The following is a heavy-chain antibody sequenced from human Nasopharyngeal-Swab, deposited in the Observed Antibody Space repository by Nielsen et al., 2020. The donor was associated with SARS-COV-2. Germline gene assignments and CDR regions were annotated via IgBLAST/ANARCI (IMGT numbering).Heavy chain of an antibody. CDR1: GFTFSSYW. Sequence: GGSLRLSCVASGFTFSSYWMSWVRQAPGKGLEWVANIKQDGSEKFYVDSVKGRFTISRGNAKNSLYLQMNSLRAEDTAVYYCARGDYYDSSGDYVDAFDIWGQGTMVTVS. V-gene: IGHV3-7*03. D-gene: IGHD3-22*01. CDR2: IKQDGSEK. J-gene: IGHJ3*02. CDR3: ARGDYYDSSGDYVDAFDI.